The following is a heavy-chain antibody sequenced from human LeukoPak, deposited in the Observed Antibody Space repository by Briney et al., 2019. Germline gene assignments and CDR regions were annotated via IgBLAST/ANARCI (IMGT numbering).Heavy chain of an antibody. V-gene: IGHV3-23*01. D-gene: IGHD6-13*01. Sequence: GGSLRLSCAASGFTFSSYWMHWVRQAPGKGLEWVSSISATGGSTYYADSVKGRSTISRDNSKNTLYLQMNSLRAEDTAVYYCAKGSSTYSITSYWYFDLWGRGTRVTVSS. CDR2: ISATGGST. CDR3: AKGSSTYSITSYWYFDL. J-gene: IGHJ2*01. CDR1: GFTFSSYW.